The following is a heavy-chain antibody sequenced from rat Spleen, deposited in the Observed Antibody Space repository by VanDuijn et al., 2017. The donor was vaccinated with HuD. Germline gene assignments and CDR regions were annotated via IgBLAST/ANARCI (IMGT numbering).Heavy chain of an antibody. D-gene: IGHD1-2*01. CDR1: GFILNDYY. V-gene: IGHV5-20*01. CDR3: ATHGTMAARSGYYFDY. Sequence: EVQLVESGGGLVQPGRSLKLSCAASGFILNDYYMAWVRQAPTKGLEWVASVSYAGSSTYYPDSVKGRFTIASDNAKSNLFLQMDSLRSEDTATYFCATHGTMAARSGYYFDYWGQGVMVTVSS. J-gene: IGHJ2*01. CDR2: VSYAGSST.